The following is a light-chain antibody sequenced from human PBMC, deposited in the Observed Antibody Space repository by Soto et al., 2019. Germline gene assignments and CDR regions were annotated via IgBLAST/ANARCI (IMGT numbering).Light chain of an antibody. CDR3: QQYNNWPRA. CDR1: QRVSSN. V-gene: IGKV3-15*01. CDR2: GAS. Sequence: EIVMTQSPATLSVSPGEKATLSCRAGQRVSSNLAWYQQKPGQAPRLLIYGASTRATGIPARFSGSGSGTEFTLTISSLQSEDFAVYYCQQYNNWPRAFGPGTKVDIK. J-gene: IGKJ3*01.